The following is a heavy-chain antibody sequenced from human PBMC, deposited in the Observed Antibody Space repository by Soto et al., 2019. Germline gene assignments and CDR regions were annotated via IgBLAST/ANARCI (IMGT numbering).Heavy chain of an antibody. V-gene: IGHV3-23*01. D-gene: IGHD6-19*01. J-gene: IGHJ4*02. Sequence: GGSLRLSCAASGFTFSSYAMSWVRQAPGKGLEWVSTIIGSGGVTSYADSVKGRFTISRDNSKNTLCLQMSSLRAEDTAVYYCATRAESRAFDYWGQGTLVTVSS. CDR3: ATRAESRAFDY. CDR2: IIGSGGVT. CDR1: GFTFSSYA.